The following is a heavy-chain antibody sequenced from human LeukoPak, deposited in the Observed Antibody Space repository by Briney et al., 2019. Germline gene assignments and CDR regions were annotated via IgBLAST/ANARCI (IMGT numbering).Heavy chain of an antibody. D-gene: IGHD1-26*01. J-gene: IGHJ3*02. CDR1: GFTFSSYS. CDR2: IKSKTDGGTT. V-gene: IGHV3-15*07. Sequence: PGGSLRLSCAASGFTFSSYSMNWVRQAPGKGLEWVGRIKSKTDGGTTDYAAPVKGRFTISRDNSNNTLYLQMNSLRADDTAIYYCARRRIVGSTDDAFDIWGQGTMVTLSS. CDR3: ARRRIVGSTDDAFDI.